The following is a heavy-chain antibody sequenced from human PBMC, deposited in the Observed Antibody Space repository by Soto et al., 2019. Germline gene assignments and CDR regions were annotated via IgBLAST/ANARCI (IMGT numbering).Heavy chain of an antibody. D-gene: IGHD3-3*01. CDR1: GGTLSRFISYP. CDR2: IVPNIGTV. CDR3: ARRDTSGFLRYFDN. J-gene: IGHJ4*02. Sequence: QVQLVQSGAEVKKPGSSVKVSCEASGGTLSRFISYPINWVRQAPGQGLEWMGGIVPNIGTVNYAQKFQGRRPITADKSTGTAYMELSNLRSEDTALYYCARRDTSGFLRYFDNWGQGTLITVST. V-gene: IGHV1-69*06.